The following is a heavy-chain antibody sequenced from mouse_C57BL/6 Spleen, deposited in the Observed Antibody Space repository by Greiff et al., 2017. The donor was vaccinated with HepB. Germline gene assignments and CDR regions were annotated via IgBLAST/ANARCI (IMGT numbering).Heavy chain of an antibody. J-gene: IGHJ2*01. CDR2: IWWDDDK. V-gene: IGHV8-8*01. CDR1: GFSLSTFGMG. Sequence: QVTLKESGPGILQPSQTLSLTCSFSGFSLSTFGMGVGWIRQPSGKGLEWLAHIWWDDDKYYNPALKSRPTISKDTSKNQVFLKLANVDTADTATYSCARIFLFSYYFDYWGQGTTLTVSS. CDR3: ARIFLFSYYFDY.